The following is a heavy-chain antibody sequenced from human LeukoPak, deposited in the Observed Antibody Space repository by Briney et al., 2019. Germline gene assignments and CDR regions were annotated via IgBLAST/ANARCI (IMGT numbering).Heavy chain of an antibody. CDR2: ISGGGGST. Sequence: PGGSLRLSCAVSGFTLSSYAMSSGRQAPGKGLEWVSAISGGGGSTYYADSVKGRFTISTDNSKNTLYLQMNSLRAEDTAVYYCAKDRYSSGWYFFDYWGQGTLVTVSS. D-gene: IGHD6-19*01. V-gene: IGHV3-23*01. CDR3: AKDRYSSGWYFFDY. J-gene: IGHJ4*02. CDR1: GFTLSSYA.